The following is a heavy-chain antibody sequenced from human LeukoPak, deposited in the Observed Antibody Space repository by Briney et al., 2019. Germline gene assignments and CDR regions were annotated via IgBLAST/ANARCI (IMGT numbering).Heavy chain of an antibody. Sequence: ASVKVSCKALLYTLTSYYMHWVRQAPGQGLEWMGIINSSGGSTSYAQKFQGRVTMTRDTSTSTVYMELSSLRSEDTAVYYCASPIVATSALDYWGQGTLVTVSS. CDR1: LYTLTSYY. D-gene: IGHD5-12*01. J-gene: IGHJ4*02. CDR3: ASPIVATSALDY. V-gene: IGHV1-46*03. CDR2: INSSGGST.